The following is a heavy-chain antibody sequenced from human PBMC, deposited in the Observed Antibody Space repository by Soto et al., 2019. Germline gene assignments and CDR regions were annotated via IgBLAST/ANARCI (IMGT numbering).Heavy chain of an antibody. D-gene: IGHD4-17*01. Sequence: GASVKVSCKASGYTFTSYYVHWVRQAPGQGLEWMGIINPSGGSTSYAQKFQGRVTMTRDTSTSTVYMELSSLRSEDTAVYYCARENMDYGGNRGWFDPWGQGTLVTVSS. V-gene: IGHV1-46*01. J-gene: IGHJ5*02. CDR2: INPSGGST. CDR1: GYTFTSYY. CDR3: ARENMDYGGNRGWFDP.